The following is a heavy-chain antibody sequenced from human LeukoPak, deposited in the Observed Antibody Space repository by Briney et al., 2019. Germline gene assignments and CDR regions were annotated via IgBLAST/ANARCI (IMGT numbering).Heavy chain of an antibody. V-gene: IGHV3-23*01. CDR2: VSGSGGST. CDR3: AKDHRYYDSSGYYYTDYYYYGMDV. J-gene: IGHJ6*02. D-gene: IGHD3-22*01. CDR1: GFTFSSYA. Sequence: GGSLRLSCAASGFTFSSYAMSWVRQAPGKGLEWVSAVSGSGGSTYYADSVKGRFTISRDSSKNTLYLQMNSLRAEDTAVYYCAKDHRYYDSSGYYYTDYYYYGMDVWGQGTTVTVSS.